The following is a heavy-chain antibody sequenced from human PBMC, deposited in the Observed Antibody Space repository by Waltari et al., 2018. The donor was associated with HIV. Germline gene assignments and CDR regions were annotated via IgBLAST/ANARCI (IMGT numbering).Heavy chain of an antibody. Sequence: QVHLQESGPGLVKPSETLSLTCTVSGGSISTYYWSWIRQSPGKGLEWIGYIYYSGSTNYNAPLQSRVTLSVDTSKNQFSLKLNSVTAADTVVYYCARIKPVGAVAGPFDYWGQGTLVTVSS. CDR1: GGSISTYY. CDR2: IYYSGST. CDR3: ARIKPVGAVAGPFDY. J-gene: IGHJ4*02. V-gene: IGHV4-59*01. D-gene: IGHD6-19*01.